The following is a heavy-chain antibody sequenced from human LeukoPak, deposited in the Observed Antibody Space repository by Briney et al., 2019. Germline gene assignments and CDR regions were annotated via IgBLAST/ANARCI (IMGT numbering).Heavy chain of an antibody. CDR3: AKEGFDS. CDR1: GLTFSSYV. V-gene: IGHV3-23*01. J-gene: IGHJ4*02. CDR2: ISNSGGST. Sequence: GGSLRLSRAASGLTFSSYVMSWVRQAPGKGLEWVSSISNSGGSTYYADSVKGRFTISRGNSKNTLYLQMNSLRAEDTAVYYCAKEGFDSWGQGTLVTVSS.